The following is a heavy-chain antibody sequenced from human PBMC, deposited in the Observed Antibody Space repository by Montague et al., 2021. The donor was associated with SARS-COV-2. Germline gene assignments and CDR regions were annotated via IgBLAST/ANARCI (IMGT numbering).Heavy chain of an antibody. CDR1: GGSFSGYY. CDR2: INHSGST. Sequence: SETLSLTCAVYGGSFSGYYWSWIRQPPGKGLEWIGEINHSGSTNYNPSLKSRVTISVDTSKNQFSLTLSSVTAADTAAYHCARGRRRYNWRDETSYYYGMDVWGQGTTVTVSS. D-gene: IGHD1-20*01. V-gene: IGHV4-34*01. CDR3: ARGRRRYNWRDETSYYYGMDV. J-gene: IGHJ6*02.